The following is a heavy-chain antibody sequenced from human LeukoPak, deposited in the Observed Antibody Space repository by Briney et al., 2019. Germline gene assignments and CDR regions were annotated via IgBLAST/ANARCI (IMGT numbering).Heavy chain of an antibody. D-gene: IGHD6-13*01. CDR2: ISTSGSTI. CDR3: ARDRVAAAGTNWFDP. CDR1: GFTFSDDY. Sequence: GGSLRLSCAASGFTFSDDYMTWIRQAPGKGLEWVSYISTSGSTISYADSVKGRFTISRDNAKNSLYLQMNSLRAEDTAVYYCARDRVAAAGTNWFDPWGQGTLVTVSS. V-gene: IGHV3-11*01. J-gene: IGHJ5*02.